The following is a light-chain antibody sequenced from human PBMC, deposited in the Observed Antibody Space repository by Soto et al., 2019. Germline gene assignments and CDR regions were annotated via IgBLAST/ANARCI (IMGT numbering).Light chain of an antibody. J-gene: IGKJ1*01. CDR2: GAS. CDR1: QSVSSSY. CDR3: QQYGTSPPLT. Sequence: EIVLTQSPGTLSLSPGERATLSCRASQSVSSSYLAWYQQKPGQAPRLLIYGASSRATGIPDRFSGSGSGTDFTLTISRLEPDDFAVYYCQQYGTSPPLTFGQGTKVESK. V-gene: IGKV3-20*01.